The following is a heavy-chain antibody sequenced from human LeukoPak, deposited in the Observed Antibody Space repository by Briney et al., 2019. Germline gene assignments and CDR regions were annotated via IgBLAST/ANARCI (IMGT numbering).Heavy chain of an antibody. CDR1: GFTFSSYS. CDR2: ISTSSGTI. D-gene: IGHD3-10*01. V-gene: IGHV3-48*04. Sequence: GGSLRLSCAASGFTFSSYSMTWVRQAPGKGLEWVSYISTSSGTIYYADSVKGRFTISRDNAKNSLYLQMNSLRAEDTAVYHCARAKGSYSFDYWGQGTQVTVSS. CDR3: ARAKGSYSFDY. J-gene: IGHJ4*02.